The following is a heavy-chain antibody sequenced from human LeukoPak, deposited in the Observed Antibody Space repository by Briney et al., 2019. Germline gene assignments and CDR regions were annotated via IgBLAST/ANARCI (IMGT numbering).Heavy chain of an antibody. V-gene: IGHV4-39*07. CDR2: IYYSGST. J-gene: IGHJ4*02. D-gene: IGHD2-15*01. CDR3: AREVAGDRWGTDY. CDR1: GGSISSSSYY. Sequence: SETLSLTCTVSGGSISSSSYYWGWIRQPPGKGLEWIGSIYYSGSTYYNPSLKSRVTISVDTSRNQFSLKLSSVTAADTVVYYCAREVAGDRWGTDYWGQGTLVTVSS.